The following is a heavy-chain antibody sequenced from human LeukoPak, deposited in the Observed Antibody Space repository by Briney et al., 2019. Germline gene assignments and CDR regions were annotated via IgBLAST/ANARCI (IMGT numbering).Heavy chain of an antibody. J-gene: IGHJ6*03. CDR2: IYSGGST. Sequence: SETLSLTCTVSGDSISTLYWSWIRQPPGKGLEWIGYIYSGGSTDYNPSLKSRLTISVDTSKNQFSLKLSSVTAADTAVYYCARVGGWPNYYYYYMDVWGKGTTVTISS. CDR1: GDSISTLY. V-gene: IGHV4-59*01. CDR3: ARVGGWPNYYYYYMDV. D-gene: IGHD6-19*01.